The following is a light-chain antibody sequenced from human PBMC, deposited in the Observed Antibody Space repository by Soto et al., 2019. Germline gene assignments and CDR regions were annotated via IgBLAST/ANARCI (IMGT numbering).Light chain of an antibody. V-gene: IGKV3-20*01. J-gene: IGKJ1*01. Sequence: ESVLTQSAGTLSLSPGERATLSCRASQHIRSNYLAWYQHKPGQAPRLLIYGASSRATGIPDRFSGSGSGTDFTLTISSLQPDDFATYYCQQYNSYSPTFGQGTKVDIK. CDR3: QQYNSYSPT. CDR2: GAS. CDR1: QHIRSNY.